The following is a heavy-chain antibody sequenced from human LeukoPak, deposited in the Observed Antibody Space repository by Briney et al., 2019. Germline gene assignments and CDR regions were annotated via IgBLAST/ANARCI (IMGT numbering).Heavy chain of an antibody. J-gene: IGHJ6*03. CDR3: ARGANYDSSGYARNYYYYMDV. Sequence: GASVKVSCKASGDTFTGYYMHWVRQAPGQGLEWMGRINPNSGGTNYAQKFQGRVTMTRDTSISTAYMELSRLRSEDTAVYYCARGANYDSSGYARNYYYYMDVWGKGTTVTVSS. V-gene: IGHV1-2*06. CDR1: GDTFTGYY. CDR2: INPNSGGT. D-gene: IGHD3-22*01.